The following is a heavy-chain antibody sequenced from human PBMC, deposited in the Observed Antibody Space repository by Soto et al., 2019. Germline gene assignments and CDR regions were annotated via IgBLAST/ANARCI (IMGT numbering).Heavy chain of an antibody. CDR3: ASHSSTWREQFDY. CDR1: GFQFADYA. CDR2: ITSTAGKV. D-gene: IGHD6-13*01. Sequence: GGSLRLSCVISGFQFADYAMHWVRQTPGKGLEWVAGITSTAGKVAYADSVKGRFTISRDNAKNSLYLQMNSLRAEDTAVYYCASHSSTWREQFDYWGQGTLVTVSS. V-gene: IGHV3-9*01. J-gene: IGHJ4*02.